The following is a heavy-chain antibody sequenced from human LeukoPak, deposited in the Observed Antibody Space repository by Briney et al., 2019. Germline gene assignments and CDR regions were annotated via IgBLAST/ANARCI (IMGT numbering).Heavy chain of an antibody. V-gene: IGHV1-8*03. CDR3: ARGVPLGYCTYGVCYPPYYFDY. CDR2: VNPRSGDA. Sequence: ASVKVSCKASGYAFISYNINWLRQATGQGLEWMGWVNPRSGDAGYLQKFQGRLTITRDSSIDTAYMDLSGLSSEDTAVYYCARGVPLGYCTYGVCYPPYYFDYWGQGTLVTASS. J-gene: IGHJ4*02. D-gene: IGHD2-8*01. CDR1: GYAFISYN.